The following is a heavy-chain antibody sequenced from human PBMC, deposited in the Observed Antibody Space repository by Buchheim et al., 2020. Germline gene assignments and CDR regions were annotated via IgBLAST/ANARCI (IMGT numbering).Heavy chain of an antibody. CDR3: AKKVDSGTYYDY. CDR2: ITGSGGGT. Sequence: EAQLLESGGGLVQPGGSLRLSCAASGLSFSSYGMSWVRQAPGKGLEWVSAITGSGGGTYYSDSVESRFTISRDNSKNTLYPQMNSLRAEDTAVYYCAKKVDSGTYYDYWGQGTL. J-gene: IGHJ4*02. CDR1: GLSFSSYG. D-gene: IGHD1-26*01. V-gene: IGHV3-23*01.